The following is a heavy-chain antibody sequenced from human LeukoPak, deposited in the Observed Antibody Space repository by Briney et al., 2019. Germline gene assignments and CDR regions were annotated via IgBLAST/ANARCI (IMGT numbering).Heavy chain of an antibody. D-gene: IGHD6-19*01. CDR2: INPNSGGT. Sequence: GASVKVSCKTSGYDFTGYSIYWVRQAPGQGLEWMGWINPNSGGTNYAQKFQGRVTMTRDTSISTAYMELSRLRSDDTAVYYCARNQRIAVAGTLNYWGQGTLVTVSS. V-gene: IGHV1-2*02. J-gene: IGHJ4*02. CDR3: ARNQRIAVAGTLNY. CDR1: GYDFTGYS.